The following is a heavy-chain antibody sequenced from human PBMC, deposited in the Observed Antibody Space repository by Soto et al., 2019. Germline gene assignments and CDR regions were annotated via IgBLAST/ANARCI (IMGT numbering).Heavy chain of an antibody. J-gene: IGHJ4*02. CDR1: GGTFSSYA. V-gene: IGHV1-69*13. CDR2: IIPIFGTA. D-gene: IGHD3-9*01. Sequence: SVKVSCKASGGTFSSYAISWVRQAPGQGLEWMGGIIPIFGTANHAQKFQGRVTITADESTSTAYMELSSLRSEDTAVYYCASGGTYYDILTGPGAFDYWGQGTLVTVSS. CDR3: ASGGTYYDILTGPGAFDY.